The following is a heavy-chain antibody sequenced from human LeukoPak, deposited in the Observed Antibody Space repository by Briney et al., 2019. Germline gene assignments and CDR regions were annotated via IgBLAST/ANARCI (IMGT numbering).Heavy chain of an antibody. CDR3: ARVAFFNNRNYGWWFDP. Sequence: ASVKVSCEASGGTFSSYAISWVRQAPGQGLEWMGGIIPIFGTANYAQKFQGRVTITTDESTSTAYMELSSLRSEDTAVYYCARVAFFNNRNYGWWFDPWGQGTLVTVSS. CDR2: IIPIFGTA. J-gene: IGHJ5*02. D-gene: IGHD1-7*01. CDR1: GGTFSSYA. V-gene: IGHV1-69*05.